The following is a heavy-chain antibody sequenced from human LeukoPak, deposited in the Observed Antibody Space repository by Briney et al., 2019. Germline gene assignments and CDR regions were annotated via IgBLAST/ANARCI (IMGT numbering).Heavy chain of an antibody. D-gene: IGHD4-23*01. J-gene: IGHJ4*02. CDR2: IQTSGST. CDR1: GVSISRYY. Sequence: PAETLTLTCTVSGVSISRYYWSWIRQPAGKGLQWIGRIQTSGSTNYNPSLVSRIIMSVDTSKNQFSLKLTSVTAADTAVYYCAGDHQDYGANSALWYWGQGTLVIASS. CDR3: AGDHQDYGANSALWY. V-gene: IGHV4-4*07.